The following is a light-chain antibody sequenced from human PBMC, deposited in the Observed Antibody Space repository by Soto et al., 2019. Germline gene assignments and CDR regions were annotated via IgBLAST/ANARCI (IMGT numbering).Light chain of an antibody. V-gene: IGKV1-9*01. CDR1: QGISSH. Sequence: DIQLTQSPSFLSASVGDRVTITCRASQGISSHLAWYQQKPGRVPKLLIYAASTLQSGVPSRFSGSGSGTEFTLTISSLQPEDFATYYCQQLNSYPSTWTFGQGTKVEIK. J-gene: IGKJ1*01. CDR3: QQLNSYPSTWT. CDR2: AAS.